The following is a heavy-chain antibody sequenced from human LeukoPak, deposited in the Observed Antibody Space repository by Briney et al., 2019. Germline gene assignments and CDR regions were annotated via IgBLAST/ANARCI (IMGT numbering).Heavy chain of an antibody. CDR3: ARTTSSYYYYMDV. D-gene: IGHD4-11*01. J-gene: IGHJ6*03. Sequence: SETLSLTCTVSGGSISSYYWSWIRQPPGKGLEWIGCIYYSGSTNYNPSLKSRVTISVDTSKNQFSLKLSSVTAADTAVYYCARTTSSYYYYMDVWGKGTTVTVSS. CDR1: GGSISSYY. V-gene: IGHV4-59*01. CDR2: IYYSGST.